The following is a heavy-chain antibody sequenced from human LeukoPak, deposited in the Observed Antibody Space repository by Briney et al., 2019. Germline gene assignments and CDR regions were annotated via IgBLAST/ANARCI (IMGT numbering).Heavy chain of an antibody. Sequence: PSETLSLTCTVPGGSISSYYWNWIRQPPGQGVEWIGYIYNSGSTGYNSSLKSRVTISVDTSKNQFSLKLSSVTAADTAIYYCARRYTSNWSHFDYWGQGILVTVSS. CDR3: ARRYTSNWSHFDY. J-gene: IGHJ4*02. CDR2: IYNSGST. V-gene: IGHV4-59*01. CDR1: GGSISSYY. D-gene: IGHD6-13*01.